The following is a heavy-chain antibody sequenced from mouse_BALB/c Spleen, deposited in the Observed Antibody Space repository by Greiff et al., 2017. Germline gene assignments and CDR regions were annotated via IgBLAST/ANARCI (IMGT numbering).Heavy chain of an antibody. CDR2: ISSGGSYT. V-gene: IGHV5-6*01. Sequence: EVQLVESGGDLVKPGGSLKLSCAASGFTFSSYGMSWVRQTPDKRLEWVATISSGGSYTYYPDSVKGRFTISRDNAKNTLYLQMSSLKSEDTAMYYCARHGDYGSSHFAYWGQGTLVTVSA. J-gene: IGHJ3*01. D-gene: IGHD1-1*01. CDR1: GFTFSSYG. CDR3: ARHGDYGSSHFAY.